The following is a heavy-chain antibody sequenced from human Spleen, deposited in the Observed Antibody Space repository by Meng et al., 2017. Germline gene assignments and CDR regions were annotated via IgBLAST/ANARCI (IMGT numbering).Heavy chain of an antibody. CDR3: ARGPTTMAHDFDY. CDR1: GRSFSDYC. Sequence: QVQLQQWGAGLLQPSETLSLTCVVAGRSFSDYCWSWIRQPPGKGLEWIGEINHSGSTNYNPSLESRATISVDTSQNNLSLKLISVTAADSAVYYCARGPTTMAHDFDYWGQGTLVTVSS. V-gene: IGHV4-34*01. J-gene: IGHJ4*02. D-gene: IGHD4-11*01. CDR2: INHSGST.